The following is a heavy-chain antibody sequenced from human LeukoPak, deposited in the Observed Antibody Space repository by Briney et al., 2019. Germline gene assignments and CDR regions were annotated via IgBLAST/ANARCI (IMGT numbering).Heavy chain of an antibody. V-gene: IGHV4-31*03. CDR1: GGSISSGGYY. D-gene: IGHD6-13*01. J-gene: IGHJ3*02. Sequence: TSETLSLTCTVSGGSISSGGYYWSWIHQHPGKGLEWIGYIYYSGSTYYNPSLKSRVTISVDTSKNQFSLKLSSVTAADTAVYYCARVFVAAAGTGAFDIWGQGTMVTVSS. CDR3: ARVFVAAAGTGAFDI. CDR2: IYYSGST.